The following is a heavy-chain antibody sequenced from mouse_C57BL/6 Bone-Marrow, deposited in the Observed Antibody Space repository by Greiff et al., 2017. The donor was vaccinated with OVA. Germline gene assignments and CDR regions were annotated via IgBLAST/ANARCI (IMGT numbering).Heavy chain of an antibody. CDR3: ARHITGPFAY. CDR2: ICSGGSYT. J-gene: IGHJ3*01. D-gene: IGHD1-3*01. Sequence: DVKLVESGGDLVKPGGSLKISCAASGFTFSSYGMSWVRQTPGKRLEWVATICSGGSYTYYPDSVKGRFTISRDNAKHTLYLQISSLTSDDTAVDYYARHITGPFAYWGQGTLVTVSA. CDR1: GFTFSSYG. V-gene: IGHV5-6*02.